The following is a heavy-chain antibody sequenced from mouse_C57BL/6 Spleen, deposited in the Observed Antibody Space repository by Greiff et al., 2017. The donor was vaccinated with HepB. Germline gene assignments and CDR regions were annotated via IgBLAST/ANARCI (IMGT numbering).Heavy chain of an antibody. CDR2: IYPGDGDT. D-gene: IGHD1-1*01. J-gene: IGHJ2*01. CDR3: ARSGLLRSYYFDY. V-gene: IGHV1-82*01. Sequence: VQLQQSGPELVKPGASVKISCKASGYAFSSSWMNWVKQRPGKGLEWIGRIYPGDGDTNYNGKFKGKATLTVDKSSSTAYMQLSSLTSEDSAVYFCARSGLLRSYYFDYWGQGTTLTVSS. CDR1: GYAFSSSW.